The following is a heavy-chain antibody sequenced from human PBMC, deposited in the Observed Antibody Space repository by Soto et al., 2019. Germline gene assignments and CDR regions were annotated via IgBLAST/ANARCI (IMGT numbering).Heavy chain of an antibody. CDR3: ARDGLLWFGEFYFDN. Sequence: PVGSLRLSCAASGFTFSSYCMSWVRQAPGKGLEWVANINQDGSEKYYVDSVKGRFTISRDNAKNSLYLQMNSLRAEDTALYYCARDGLLWFGEFYFDNWGQGTLVTVSS. CDR1: GFTFSSYC. CDR2: INQDGSEK. V-gene: IGHV3-7*01. J-gene: IGHJ4*02. D-gene: IGHD3-10*01.